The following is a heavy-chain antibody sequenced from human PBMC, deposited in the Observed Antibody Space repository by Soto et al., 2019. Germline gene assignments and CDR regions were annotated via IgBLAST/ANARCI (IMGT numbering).Heavy chain of an antibody. CDR1: GASISSSRYY. J-gene: IGHJ4*02. D-gene: IGHD3-3*01. V-gene: IGHV4-39*01. CDR2: IYHTGNT. Sequence: QLQLQESGPGLVKPSETLSLTCNVSGASISSSRYYWGWIRQPPGKGLEWIGTIYHTGNTYYNPSLKSRVTFSVDTAKSQFSLILSSVTAADTAVYYCTRQGGYDLWSGSTGHGGQGTLVTVSS. CDR3: TRQGGYDLWSGSTGH.